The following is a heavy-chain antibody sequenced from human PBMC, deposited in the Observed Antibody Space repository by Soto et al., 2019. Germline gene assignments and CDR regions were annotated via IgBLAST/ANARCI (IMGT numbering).Heavy chain of an antibody. Sequence: GGSLRLSCAASGFTFSSYSMNWVRQAPGKGLEWVSYISSSSSTIYYADSVKGRFTISRDNAKNSLYLQMNSLRDEDTAVYYLAGGFSGYDPLYYYGMDVWGQGTTVTVSS. CDR1: GFTFSSYS. CDR3: AGGFSGYDPLYYYGMDV. CDR2: ISSSSSTI. V-gene: IGHV3-48*02. D-gene: IGHD5-12*01. J-gene: IGHJ6*02.